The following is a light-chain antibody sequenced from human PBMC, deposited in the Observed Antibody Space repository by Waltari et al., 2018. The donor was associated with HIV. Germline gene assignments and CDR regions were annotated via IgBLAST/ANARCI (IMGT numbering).Light chain of an antibody. CDR1: RSDVGAYTY. CDR3: CSYGGSDTLYV. V-gene: IGLV2-11*01. J-gene: IGLJ1*01. CDR2: DVS. Sequence: QSALTQPRSVSGSPGQSVTLSCTGTRSDVGAYTYVAWYQQHPGKAPKFLIFDVSKRPSGVPDRFSGSKSGNTASLTISGLQAEDEAEYYCCSYGGSDTLYVFGTGTKVTVL.